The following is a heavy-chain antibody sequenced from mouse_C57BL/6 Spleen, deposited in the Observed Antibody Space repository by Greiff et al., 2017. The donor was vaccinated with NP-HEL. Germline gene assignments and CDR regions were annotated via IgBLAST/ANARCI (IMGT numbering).Heavy chain of an antibody. V-gene: IGHV1-55*01. J-gene: IGHJ2*01. Sequence: QVQLKQPGAELVKPGASVKMSCKASGYTFTSYWITWVKQRPGQGLEWIGDIYPGSGSTNYNEKFKSKATLTVDTSSSTAYMQLSSLTSEDSAVYYCARYYYGSSYALFDYWGQGTTLTVSS. CDR2: IYPGSGST. D-gene: IGHD1-1*01. CDR3: ARYYYGSSYALFDY. CDR1: GYTFTSYW.